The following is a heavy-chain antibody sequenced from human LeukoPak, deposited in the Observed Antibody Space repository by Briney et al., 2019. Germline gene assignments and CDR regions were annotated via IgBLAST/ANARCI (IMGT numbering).Heavy chain of an antibody. CDR3: AKPGRNYWFFDL. Sequence: GGSLRLSCAASGFTFSDSAMSWVRQAPGKGLEWVSAISVSGDDTYYADSVKGRFTISRDDSVHTLSLQMNSLRAEDTAIYYCAKPGRNYWFFDLWGRGTLVTVYS. V-gene: IGHV3-23*01. CDR2: ISVSGDDT. D-gene: IGHD1-26*01. CDR1: GFTFSDSA. J-gene: IGHJ2*01.